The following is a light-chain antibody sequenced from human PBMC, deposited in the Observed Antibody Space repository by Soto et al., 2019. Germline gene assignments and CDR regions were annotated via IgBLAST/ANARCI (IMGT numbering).Light chain of an antibody. CDR1: QSVSRN. CDR2: GAS. V-gene: IGKV3-20*01. Sequence: EIVMTQSPVTLSVSPGERATLSCRASQSVSRNLAWYQQKPGQAPRLLIYGASNRATGIPDRFSGSGSGTDFTLTISRLEPEDFAVYYCQQYGSSGTFGQGTKVDIK. CDR3: QQYGSSGT. J-gene: IGKJ1*01.